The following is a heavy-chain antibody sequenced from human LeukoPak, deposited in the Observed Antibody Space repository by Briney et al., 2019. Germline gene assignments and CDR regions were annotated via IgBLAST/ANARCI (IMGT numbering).Heavy chain of an antibody. CDR3: ARVTYNGYQHFDY. J-gene: IGHJ4*02. CDR1: GGSISSYY. CDR2: IYTSGST. D-gene: IGHD3-10*01. Sequence: SETLSLTCTVSGGSISSYYWSWIRQPPGEGLEWIGYIYTSGSTNYNPSLRSRVTISVDTSKNQFSLRLTSVTAADTAVYYCARVTYNGYQHFDYWGQGNLVTVS. V-gene: IGHV4-4*09.